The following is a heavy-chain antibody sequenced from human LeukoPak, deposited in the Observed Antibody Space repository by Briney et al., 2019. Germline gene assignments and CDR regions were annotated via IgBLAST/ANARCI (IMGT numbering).Heavy chain of an antibody. Sequence: ASVKVSCKASGYTFTSYGFSWMRQAPGQGLEWMGWISAYNGNTKYAQNLQGRVTMSTDTSTTTAYMELRSLRSDDTAVYYCARGPLYDFWGQGTLVTVSS. V-gene: IGHV1-18*01. CDR2: ISAYNGNT. CDR1: GYTFTSYG. CDR3: ARGPLYDF. J-gene: IGHJ4*02.